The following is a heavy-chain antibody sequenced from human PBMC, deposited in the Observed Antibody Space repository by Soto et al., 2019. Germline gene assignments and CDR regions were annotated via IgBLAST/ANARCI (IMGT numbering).Heavy chain of an antibody. CDR2: VYNSGNT. CDR3: ARTHWVSGTEY. J-gene: IGHJ1*01. D-gene: IGHD6-19*01. CDR1: GGSMTVYF. V-gene: IGHV4-4*07. Sequence: QVHLQESGPGLVKPSETLSLTCTVSGGSMTVYFWTWIRQSAGKGLEWIGHVYNSGNTDYTPSLASRITMAVDTSKREFSLKVKSVTAADTAVYYCARTHWVSGTEYWGQGSLVTVSS.